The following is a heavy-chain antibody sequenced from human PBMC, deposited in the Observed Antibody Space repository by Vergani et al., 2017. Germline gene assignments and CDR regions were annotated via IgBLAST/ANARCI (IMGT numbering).Heavy chain of an antibody. V-gene: IGHV4-38-2*02. CDR2: IFHGGSP. CDR3: VRVLHTSYILGAFDI. D-gene: IGHD2-21*01. J-gene: IGHJ3*02. CDR1: GYSISTNFY. Sequence: QVRLQESGPGVVKPSETLSLTCNVSGYSISTNFYWGWIRQSPGKGLEWIGIIFHGGSPYFNPSLKSRLTLSVDTSKNQFTLSLRSVTAADTAVYYCVRVLHTSYILGAFDIWCQGIKVTASS.